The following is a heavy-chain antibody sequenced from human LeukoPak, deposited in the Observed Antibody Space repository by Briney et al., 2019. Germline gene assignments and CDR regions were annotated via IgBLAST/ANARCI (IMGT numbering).Heavy chain of an antibody. Sequence: GGSLRLSCAASGFTFSDYYMSWIRQAPGKGLEWVSYISSSGSTIYYADSVKGRFTISRENVRNSVYLQMTSLRAEDTAVYYCARDLSYYGSGSYPDYWGQGTLVTVSS. CDR1: GFTFSDYY. V-gene: IGHV3-11*01. CDR3: ARDLSYYGSGSYPDY. D-gene: IGHD3-10*01. CDR2: ISSSGSTI. J-gene: IGHJ4*02.